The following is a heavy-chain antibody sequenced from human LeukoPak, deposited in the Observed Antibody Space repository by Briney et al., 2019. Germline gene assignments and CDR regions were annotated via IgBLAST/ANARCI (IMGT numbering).Heavy chain of an antibody. CDR1: GGSISSGSYY. D-gene: IGHD6-19*01. Sequence: PSQTLSLTCTVSGGSISSGSYYWRWIRQPAGKGLEWIARIYTSGSTNYNPSLKSRVTISVDTSKNQFSLKLSSVTAADTAVYYCARDLPAVAGWLVFDYWGQGTLVTVSS. CDR3: ARDLPAVAGWLVFDY. V-gene: IGHV4-61*02. J-gene: IGHJ4*02. CDR2: IYTSGST.